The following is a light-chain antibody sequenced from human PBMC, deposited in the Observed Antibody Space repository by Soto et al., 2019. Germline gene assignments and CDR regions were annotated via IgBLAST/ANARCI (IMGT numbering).Light chain of an antibody. V-gene: IGKV1-39*01. CDR3: QQSYSTPVT. CDR1: QSISSY. CDR2: AAS. J-gene: IGKJ1*01. Sequence: DIQMTQSPSSLSASVGDRVTITWRASQSISSYLNWYQKKPGKAPKLMIYAASSLQSGVPSRFSGSGSGTDCTLTISSLQTEDVATYYCQQSYSTPVTFGQGTKVDI.